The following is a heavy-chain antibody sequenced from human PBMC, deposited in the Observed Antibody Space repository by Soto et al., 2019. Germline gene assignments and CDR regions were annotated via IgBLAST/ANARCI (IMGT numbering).Heavy chain of an antibody. D-gene: IGHD3-10*01. CDR1: GFTFSSYA. CDR2: ISYDGSKK. J-gene: IGHJ4*02. V-gene: IGHV3-30-3*01. CDR3: ARDWGSGSYYNGPNDY. Sequence: GGSLRLSCAASGFTFSSYAMHWVRQAPGKGLEWVAVISYDGSKKYYGDSVKGRFTISRDNYKKTLYLQMNSLGAEDTAVYYCARDWGSGSYYNGPNDYWGQGTLLTVS.